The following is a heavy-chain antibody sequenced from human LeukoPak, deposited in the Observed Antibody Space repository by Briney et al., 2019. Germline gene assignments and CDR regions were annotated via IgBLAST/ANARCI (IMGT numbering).Heavy chain of an antibody. Sequence: GGSLRLSCAASGFTFSSYWMHWVRQAPGKGLVWVSRINSDGSSTSYVDSVKGRFTISRDNAKNSLYLQMNSLRAEDTAVYYCARDSTVTKVGYYYYMDVWGKGTTVTVSS. V-gene: IGHV3-74*01. CDR3: ARDSTVTKVGYYYYMDV. J-gene: IGHJ6*03. D-gene: IGHD4-17*01. CDR2: INSDGSST. CDR1: GFTFSSYW.